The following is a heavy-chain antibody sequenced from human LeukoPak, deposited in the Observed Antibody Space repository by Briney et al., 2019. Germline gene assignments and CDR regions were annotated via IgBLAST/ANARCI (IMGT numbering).Heavy chain of an antibody. CDR1: GGSISSYY. J-gene: IGHJ4*02. Sequence: SETLSLTCTVSGGSISSYYWSWIRQPPGKGLEWIGYIYYSGSTNYNPSLKSRVTISVDTSKNQFSLKLSSVTAADTAVYYCARTPLVVVAATGYFDCWGQGTLVTVSS. D-gene: IGHD2-15*01. CDR2: IYYSGST. CDR3: ARTPLVVVAATGYFDC. V-gene: IGHV4-59*01.